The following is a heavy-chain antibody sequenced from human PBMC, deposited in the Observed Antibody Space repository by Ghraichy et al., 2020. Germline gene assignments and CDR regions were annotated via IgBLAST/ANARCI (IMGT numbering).Heavy chain of an antibody. CDR3: ARVPEGSPYYYYAKDV. CDR2: IYNSGST. V-gene: IGHV4-31*03. CDR1: GGSISSGGFY. Sequence: TLSLTCNVSGGSISSGGFYWNWIRQHPGKGLEWIGYIYNSGSTYYNPSLKSRVTISVDTSKNQFSLKLTSVTAADTAVYYCARVPEGSPYYYYAKDVWGQGTTVTVSS. J-gene: IGHJ6*02.